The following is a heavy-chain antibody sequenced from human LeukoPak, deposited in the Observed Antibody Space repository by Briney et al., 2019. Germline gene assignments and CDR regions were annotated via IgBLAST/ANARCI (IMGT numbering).Heavy chain of an antibody. D-gene: IGHD2-15*01. Sequence: SETLSLTCTVSGGSISSSSYYWGWIRQPPGKGLEWIGNIYYSGSTYYNPSLKSRVTISVDTSKNQFSLKLSSVTAADTAVYYCASEGYCSGGSCYSGYWFDPWGQGTLVTVSS. CDR2: IYYSGST. V-gene: IGHV4-39*07. CDR3: ASEGYCSGGSCYSGYWFDP. J-gene: IGHJ5*02. CDR1: GGSISSSSYY.